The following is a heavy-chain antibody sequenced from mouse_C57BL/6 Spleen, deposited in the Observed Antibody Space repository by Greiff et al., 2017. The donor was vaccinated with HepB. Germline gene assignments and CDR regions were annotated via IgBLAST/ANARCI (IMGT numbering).Heavy chain of an antibody. D-gene: IGHD2-5*01. CDR1: GYTFTSYW. J-gene: IGHJ3*01. Sequence: QVQLQQPGAELVKPGASVKMSCKASGYTFTSYWITWVKQRPGQGLEWIGDIYPGSGSTNYNEKFKSKATLTVDTSSSTAYMQLSSLTSEDSAVYYWARHYSKEAWVAYWGQGALVTVSA. V-gene: IGHV1-55*01. CDR3: ARHYSKEAWVAY. CDR2: IYPGSGST.